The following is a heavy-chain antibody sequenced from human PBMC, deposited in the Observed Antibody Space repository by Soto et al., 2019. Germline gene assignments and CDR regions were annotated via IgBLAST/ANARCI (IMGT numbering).Heavy chain of an antibody. CDR2: IIPILGIA. CDR1: GGTFSSYT. V-gene: IGHV1-69*02. J-gene: IGHJ3*02. Sequence: QVQLVQSGAEVKKPGSSVKVSCKASGGTFSSYTISWVRQAPGQGLEWMGRIIPILGIANYAQKFQGRVTITADKSTGTAYMELCSLRSEDMAVYYCARIDVVSSVSYYESSDDAFDIWGQGTMVTVSS. CDR3: ARIDVVSSVSYYESSDDAFDI. D-gene: IGHD3-10*01.